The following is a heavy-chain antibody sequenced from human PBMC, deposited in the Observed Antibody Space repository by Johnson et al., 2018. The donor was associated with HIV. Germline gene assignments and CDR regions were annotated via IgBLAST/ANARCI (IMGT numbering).Heavy chain of an antibody. V-gene: IGHV3-64*01. Sequence: VQLVESGGGLVQPGGSLRLSCAASGFTFSSYAMHWVRQAPGKGLEYVSAISSNGGSTYYANSVKGRFTISRDNSKNTLYLQMGSLRAEDMAVYYCARAGGSSLAFDTWGQGTVVTVSS. CDR2: ISSNGGST. CDR1: GFTFSSYA. D-gene: IGHD6-6*01. CDR3: ARAGGSSLAFDT. J-gene: IGHJ3*02.